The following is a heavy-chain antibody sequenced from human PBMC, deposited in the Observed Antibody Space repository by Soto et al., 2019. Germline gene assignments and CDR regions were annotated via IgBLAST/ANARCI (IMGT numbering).Heavy chain of an antibody. CDR2: VYYTGST. J-gene: IGHJ4*02. Sequence: PSETLSLTCTVSGDSISTFYWGWMRQSPGKELEWIGYVYYTGSTNYNPSLKSRVTISVDRSKNQFSLKLTSANAADTAVYYCARGRTVRNDADNTSDYFYFFDCRGQGSRVTVGS. D-gene: IGHD3-22*01. CDR3: ARGRTVRNDADNTSDYFYFFDC. V-gene: IGHV4-59*01. CDR1: GDSISTFY.